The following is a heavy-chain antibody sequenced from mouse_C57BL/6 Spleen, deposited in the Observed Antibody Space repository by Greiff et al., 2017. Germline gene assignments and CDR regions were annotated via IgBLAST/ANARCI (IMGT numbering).Heavy chain of an antibody. D-gene: IGHD2-4*01. CDR2: IDPETGGT. J-gene: IGHJ4*01. V-gene: IGHV1-15*01. Sequence: QVQLQQSGAELVRPGASVTLSCKASGYTFTDYEMHWVKQTPVHGLEWIGAIDPETGGTAYNQKFKGKAILTADQSSSTAYMETRILTSEDSAVYYCTRGRTMITTRAIDYWGQGTSVTVSS. CDR1: GYTFTDYE. CDR3: TRGRTMITTRAIDY.